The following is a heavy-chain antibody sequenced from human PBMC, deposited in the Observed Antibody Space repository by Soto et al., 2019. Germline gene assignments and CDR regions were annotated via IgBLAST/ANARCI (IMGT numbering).Heavy chain of an antibody. D-gene: IGHD3-10*01. CDR2: INTNTGNP. V-gene: IGHV7-4-1*01. J-gene: IGHJ4*02. CDR3: ARDPSGSGPNFDY. CDR1: GYSFNTYD. Sequence: QVQLVQSGSELENPGDSLKVSCKASGYSFNTYDLNWVRQAPGQGLEWMGSINTNTGNPTYAQGFTGRFAFFLDTSVSTAYLQIGSLKTKDNAVYYCARDPSGSGPNFDYWGQGTLVTVSS.